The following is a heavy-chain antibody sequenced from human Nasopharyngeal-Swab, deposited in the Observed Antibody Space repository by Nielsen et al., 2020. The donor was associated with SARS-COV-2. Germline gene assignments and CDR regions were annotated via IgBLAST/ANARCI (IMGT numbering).Heavy chain of an antibody. CDR2: ISSSSSYI. J-gene: IGHJ4*02. CDR3: AREEGSSWHYFDY. D-gene: IGHD6-13*01. Sequence: GGSLRLSCGASDFTFSHYWMSWVRQAPGKGLEWVSSISSSSSYIYYADSVKGRFTISRDNAKNSLYLQMNSLRAEDTAVYYCAREEGSSWHYFDYWGQGTLVTVSS. CDR1: DFTFSHYW. V-gene: IGHV3-21*01.